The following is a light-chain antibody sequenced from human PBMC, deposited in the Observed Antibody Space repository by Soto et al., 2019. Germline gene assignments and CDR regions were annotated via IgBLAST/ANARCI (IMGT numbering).Light chain of an antibody. Sequence: QSALTQPPSASGSPGQSVTISCTGPSSDVCGYNYVSWYQQHPGKAPKLMIYGVSKRPSGVPDRFSGSKSGNTASLTVSGLQAEDEADYSCSSYAGSNNLIFGTGNKVTV. J-gene: IGLJ1*01. CDR3: SSYAGSNNLI. CDR2: GVS. V-gene: IGLV2-8*01. CDR1: SSDVCGYNY.